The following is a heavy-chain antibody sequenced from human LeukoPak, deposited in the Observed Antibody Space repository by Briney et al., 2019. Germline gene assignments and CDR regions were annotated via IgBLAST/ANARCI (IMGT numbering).Heavy chain of an antibody. CDR3: ARGGAAAALIHFDY. J-gene: IGHJ4*02. CDR2: ISSSSSYI. D-gene: IGHD6-13*01. Sequence: GGSLRLSCAASGFTFSSYSMNWVRQAPGKGLEWVSSISSSSSYIYYADSVKGRFTISRDNAKNSLYLQMNSLRAEDTAVYYCARGGAAAALIHFDYWGQETLVTVSS. CDR1: GFTFSSYS. V-gene: IGHV3-21*01.